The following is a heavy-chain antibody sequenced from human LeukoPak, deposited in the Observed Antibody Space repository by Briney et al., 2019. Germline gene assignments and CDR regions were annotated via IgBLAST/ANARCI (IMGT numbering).Heavy chain of an antibody. CDR2: IYYSGST. J-gene: IGHJ4*02. CDR3: ATSLRLGELSLMGDSNYYFDY. Sequence: SETLSLTCAVYGGSISSYYWSWIRQPPGKGLEWIGYIYYSGSTNYNPSLKSRVAISVDTSKNQFSLKLSSVTAADTAVYYCATSLRLGELSLMGDSNYYFDYWGQGTLVTVSS. V-gene: IGHV4-59*01. D-gene: IGHD3-16*02. CDR1: GGSISSYY.